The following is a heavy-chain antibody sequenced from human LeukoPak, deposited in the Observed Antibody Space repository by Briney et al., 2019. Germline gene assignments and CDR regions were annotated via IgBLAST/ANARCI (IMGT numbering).Heavy chain of an antibody. CDR2: ISYDGSNK. D-gene: IGHD2-21*02. J-gene: IGHJ2*01. Sequence: PGRSLRLSCAASGFTFSSYAMHWVRQAPGKGLEWVAVISYDGSNKYYADSVKGRFTISRDNSKNTLYLQMNSLRAEDTAVYYCARQCGGDCGWYFDLWGRGTLVTVSS. CDR1: GFTFSSYA. V-gene: IGHV3-30*14. CDR3: ARQCGGDCGWYFDL.